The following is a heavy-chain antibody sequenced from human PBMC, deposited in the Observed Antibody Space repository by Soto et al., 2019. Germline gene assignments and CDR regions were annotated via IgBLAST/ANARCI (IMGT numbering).Heavy chain of an antibody. D-gene: IGHD3-22*01. Sequence: QVQLQESGPGLVKPSQTLSLTCSVSGASISSVDYYWTWIRQPPGKGLEWIGCIYHSETTYYGPSLKSRGTISVDTSKNHLSLRLNSVTAADTAVYYCARAGYFYDSSGYYFDAFDIWGQGTMVTVSS. CDR1: GASISSVDYY. V-gene: IGHV4-30-4*01. CDR3: ARAGYFYDSSGYYFDAFDI. J-gene: IGHJ3*02. CDR2: IYHSETT.